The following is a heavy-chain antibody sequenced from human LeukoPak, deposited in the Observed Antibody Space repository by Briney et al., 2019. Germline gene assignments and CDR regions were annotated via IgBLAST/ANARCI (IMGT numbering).Heavy chain of an antibody. J-gene: IGHJ4*02. CDR1: GGTFSSYA. Sequence: SVKVSCKASGGTFSSYAISWVRQAPRQGLEWMGRIIPILGIANYAQKFQGRVTITADKSTSTAYMELSSLRSEDTAVYYCARDPYDYSNYEVVYWGQGTLVTVSS. CDR2: IIPILGIA. V-gene: IGHV1-69*04. CDR3: ARDPYDYSNYEVVY. D-gene: IGHD4-11*01.